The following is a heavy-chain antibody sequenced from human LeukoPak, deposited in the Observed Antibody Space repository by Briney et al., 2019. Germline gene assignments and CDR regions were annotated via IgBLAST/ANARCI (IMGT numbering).Heavy chain of an antibody. J-gene: IGHJ5*02. D-gene: IGHD6-19*01. CDR2: ILYSGST. CDR1: SGSISTSNYY. CDR3: ARVELRVAVPTSFDP. V-gene: IGHV4-39*07. Sequence: PSETRSLTCTVSSGSISTSNYYCGWLRQPPGNALDWIGNILYSGSTYYTPYLQSRVTISLDTSRNQFSLKMNSVTSADTAMYYCARVELRVAVPTSFDPWGQGTMVTVSS.